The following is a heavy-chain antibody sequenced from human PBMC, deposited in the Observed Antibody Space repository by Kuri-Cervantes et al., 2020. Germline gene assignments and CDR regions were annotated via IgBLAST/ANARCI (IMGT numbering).Heavy chain of an antibody. D-gene: IGHD5-24*01. CDR2: IYYTGTSVT. Sequence: GSLRLSCTVSGGSISSSSYYWGWIRQPPGKGLEWIGSIYYTGTSVTAYNPSLKSRVTISVDTSKNQFSLKLSSVTAADTAVYYCARQKLEMATITGWGQGTLVTVSS. J-gene: IGHJ4*02. CDR1: GGSISSSSYY. V-gene: IGHV4-39*01. CDR3: ARQKLEMATITG.